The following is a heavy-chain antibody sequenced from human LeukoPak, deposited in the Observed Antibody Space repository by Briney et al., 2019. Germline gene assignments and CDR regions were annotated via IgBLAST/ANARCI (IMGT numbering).Heavy chain of an antibody. CDR1: GFTFHDYA. V-gene: IGHV3-43*02. CDR2: ISGNGGTI. Sequence: GGSLRLSCAASGFTFHDYAIHWLRQAPGKGLEWVSLISGNGGTISYADSVRGRFTISRDNSKNSLYLQMNSLTTEDTAFYYCAKDDGASWLLDFWGQGTLVTVSS. D-gene: IGHD6-13*01. J-gene: IGHJ4*02. CDR3: AKDDGASWLLDF.